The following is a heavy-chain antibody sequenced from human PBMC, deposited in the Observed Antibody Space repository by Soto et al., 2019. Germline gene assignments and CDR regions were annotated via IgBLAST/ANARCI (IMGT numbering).Heavy chain of an antibody. CDR3: AGHSQGYSDAIDF. J-gene: IGHJ3*01. CDR2: IYYSGST. Sequence: QLQLQESDPGLVKPSETLSLTCTVSGGSISSSTYYWGWIRQPPGKGLEWIGSIYYSGSTYYNPSLKIRVTISLDTSKNQFSLKLSSVTAADTAVYYCAGHSQGYSDAIDFWGQGTMVTVSS. V-gene: IGHV4-39*01. CDR1: GGSISSSTYY. D-gene: IGHD6-13*01.